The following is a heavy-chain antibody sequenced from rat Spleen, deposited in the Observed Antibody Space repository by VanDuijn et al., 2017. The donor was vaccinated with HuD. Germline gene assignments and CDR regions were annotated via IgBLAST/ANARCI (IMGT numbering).Heavy chain of an antibody. CDR1: GFTFSDHG. CDR2: INTGGGNP. D-gene: IGHD1-4*01. J-gene: IGHJ2*01. CDR3: AREAGIPFHYFDY. Sequence: EVQLVESGGGLVQPGRSLKLSCAGSGFTFSDHGMAWVRQTPTKGLEWVASINTGGGNPYYRDSVKGRFTISRDNAKNIQYLRMDSLRSEDSATYFCAREAGIPFHYFDYWGQGVMVTVSS. V-gene: IGHV5S14*01.